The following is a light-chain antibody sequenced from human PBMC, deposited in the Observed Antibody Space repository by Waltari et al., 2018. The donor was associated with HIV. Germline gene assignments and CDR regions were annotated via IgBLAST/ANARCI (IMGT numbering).Light chain of an antibody. CDR2: WAS. CDR3: QKYYSFPST. V-gene: IGKV4-1*01. CDR1: YNIKNY. Sequence: DVVVTQSPYSLSASVGERATINCQSSYNIKNYLAWYQQKPGQPPRLLIYWASTRESGVPDRFSGSGSGTDFTLTISSLQAEDVAVYYCQKYYSFPSTFGQGTRLEIK. J-gene: IGKJ2*01.